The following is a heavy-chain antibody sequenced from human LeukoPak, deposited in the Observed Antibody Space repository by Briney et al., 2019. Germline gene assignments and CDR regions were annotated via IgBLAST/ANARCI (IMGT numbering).Heavy chain of an antibody. D-gene: IGHD4/OR15-4a*01. J-gene: IGHJ4*02. CDR1: GFNFRNYW. CDR3: ARGSYRAKDY. V-gene: IGHV3-74*01. CDR2: INSDGTTT. Sequence: GGTLRLSCAGSGFNFRNYWTHWVRQAPGKGLVWVSRINSDGTTTDYAGSVKGRFTISRDNAKNTLYLQMNSLRAEDTAVYYCARGSYRAKDYWGQGTLVTVSS.